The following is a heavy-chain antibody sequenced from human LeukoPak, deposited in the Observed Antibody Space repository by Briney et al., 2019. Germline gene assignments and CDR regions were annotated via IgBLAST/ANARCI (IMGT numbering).Heavy chain of an antibody. CDR1: GGSFSGYY. CDR2: INHSGST. J-gene: IGHJ4*02. V-gene: IGHV4-34*01. CDR3: ARGQWLPVFDF. Sequence: PSETLSLTCAVYGGSFSGYYWSWIRQPPGKGLEWIGEINHSGSTNYNPSLKSRVTISVDTSKNHFSLKLSSVTAADTAVYYCARGQWLPVFDFWGQGTLVTVSS. D-gene: IGHD3-22*01.